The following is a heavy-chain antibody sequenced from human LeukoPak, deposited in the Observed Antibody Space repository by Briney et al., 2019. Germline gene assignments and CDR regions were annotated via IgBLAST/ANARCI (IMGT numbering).Heavy chain of an antibody. CDR1: GGSISSGGYS. D-gene: IGHD4-17*01. V-gene: IGHV4-30-2*01. J-gene: IGHJ4*02. CDR3: ARAYYGDYPLFDY. CDR2: IYHSGST. Sequence: SETLSLTCAVSGGSISSGGYSWSWIRQPPGKGLEWIGYIYHSGSTYYNPSLKSRVTISVDRSKSQFSLKLSSVTAADTAVYYCARAYYGDYPLFDYWGQGTLVTVSS.